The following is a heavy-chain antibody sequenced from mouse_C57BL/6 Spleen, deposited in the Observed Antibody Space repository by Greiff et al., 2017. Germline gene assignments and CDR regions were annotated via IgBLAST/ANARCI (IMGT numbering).Heavy chain of an antibody. D-gene: IGHD2-2*01. V-gene: IGHV1-7*01. CDR3: ARSMVTTAFDD. CDR2: INPSSGYT. CDR1: GYTFTSYW. Sequence: QVHVKQPGAELAKPGASVKLSCKASGYTFTSYWMHWVKQRPGQGLEWIGYINPSSGYTKYNQKFKDKATLTADKSSSTAYMQLSSLTYEDSAVYYCARSMVTTAFDDWGQGTTLTVAS. J-gene: IGHJ2*01.